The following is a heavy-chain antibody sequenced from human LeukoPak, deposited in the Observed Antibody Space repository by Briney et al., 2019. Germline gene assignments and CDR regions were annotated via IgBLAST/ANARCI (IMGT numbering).Heavy chain of an antibody. Sequence: ASVKVSCKASGYTFTGYYMHWVRQAPGQGLEWMGWINPNSGGTNYAQKFRGRVTMTRDTSISTAYMELSRLRSDDTAVYYCARGLSTYARGSDYWGQGTLVTVSS. CDR2: INPNSGGT. D-gene: IGHD3-16*01. V-gene: IGHV1-2*02. CDR3: ARGLSTYARGSDY. CDR1: GYTFTGYY. J-gene: IGHJ4*02.